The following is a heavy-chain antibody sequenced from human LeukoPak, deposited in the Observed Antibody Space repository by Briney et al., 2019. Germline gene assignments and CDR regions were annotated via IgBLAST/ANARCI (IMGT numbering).Heavy chain of an antibody. CDR1: GDSIGRGHW. V-gene: IGHV4-59*08. Sequence: SETLSLTCAVSGDSIGRGHWWTWIRQPPGKGLEWIGYIYNSGSTNYNPSLKSRVTISADTSKKQFSLRVNSVTAADTAVYYCARRLRIEGGTRRGDALDMWGQGTMVTVSS. CDR3: ARRLRIEGGTRRGDALDM. D-gene: IGHD1-26*01. CDR2: IYNSGST. J-gene: IGHJ3*02.